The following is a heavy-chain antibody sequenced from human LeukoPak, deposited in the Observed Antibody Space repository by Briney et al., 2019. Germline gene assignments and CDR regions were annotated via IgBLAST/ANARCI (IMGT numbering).Heavy chain of an antibody. CDR3: ARVLGGLVDY. CDR1: GGSISSSSYY. J-gene: IGHJ4*02. Sequence: SETLSGTCTVSGGSISSSSYYWGWIRQPPGKGLEWIGSIYYSGSTYYNPSLKSRVTISVDTSKNQFSLKLSSVTAADTAVYYCARVLGGLVDYWGQGTLVTVSS. CDR2: IYYSGST. V-gene: IGHV4-39*01. D-gene: IGHD6-19*01.